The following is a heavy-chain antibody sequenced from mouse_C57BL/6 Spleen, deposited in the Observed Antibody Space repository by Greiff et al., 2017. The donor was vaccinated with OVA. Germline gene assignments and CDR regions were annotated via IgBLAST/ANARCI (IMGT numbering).Heavy chain of an antibody. J-gene: IGHJ1*03. CDR1: GYTFTDYY. Sequence: VQLQQSGPELVKPGASVKISCKASGYTFTDYYMNWVKQSHGKSLEWIGDINPNNGGTSYNQKFKGKATLTVDKSSSTAYMELRSLTSEDSAVYYCARHDNWYFDVWGTGTTVTVSS. CDR2: INPNNGGT. D-gene: IGHD2-3*01. V-gene: IGHV1-26*01. CDR3: ARHDNWYFDV.